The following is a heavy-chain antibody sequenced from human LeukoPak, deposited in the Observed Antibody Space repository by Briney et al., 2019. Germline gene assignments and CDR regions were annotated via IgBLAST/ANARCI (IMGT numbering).Heavy chain of an antibody. Sequence: SENLSLTCTVSGGSISSSSYYWGWIRQPPGKGLEWIGSIYYSGSTYYNPSLKSRVTISVDTSKNQFSLKLSSVTAADTAVYYCARQAWGGVGYYDSSGQTPTANYFDYWGQGTLVTVSS. J-gene: IGHJ4*02. CDR1: GGSISSSSYY. D-gene: IGHD3-22*01. CDR2: IYYSGST. CDR3: ARQAWGGVGYYDSSGQTPTANYFDY. V-gene: IGHV4-39*01.